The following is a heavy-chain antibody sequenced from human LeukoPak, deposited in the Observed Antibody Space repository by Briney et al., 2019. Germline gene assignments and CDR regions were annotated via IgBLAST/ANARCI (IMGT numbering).Heavy chain of an antibody. CDR1: GGSISSYY. V-gene: IGHV4-59*01. CDR3: ALSTKEGYFDY. Sequence: SETLSLTCTVSGGSISSYYWSWIRQPPGKGPEWIGYIYYSGSINYNPSLKSRVTISVDTSKNQFSLKLSSVTAADTAVYYCALSTKEGYFDYWGQGTLVTVSS. J-gene: IGHJ4*02. D-gene: IGHD2-2*01. CDR2: IYYSGSI.